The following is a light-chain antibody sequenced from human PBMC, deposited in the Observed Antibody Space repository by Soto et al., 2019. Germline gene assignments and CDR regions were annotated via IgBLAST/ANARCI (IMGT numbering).Light chain of an antibody. Sequence: EIVMTQSPATLSVSPGESATLSCRASQSISTNLAWYQQKPGQAPRLLIYGASTRATGLPARFIGSGSGTEFTLTISSLQSEDLAVYYCQQYNNWPPWTFGQGTKVELK. J-gene: IGKJ1*01. CDR3: QQYNNWPPWT. CDR2: GAS. V-gene: IGKV3-15*01. CDR1: QSISTN.